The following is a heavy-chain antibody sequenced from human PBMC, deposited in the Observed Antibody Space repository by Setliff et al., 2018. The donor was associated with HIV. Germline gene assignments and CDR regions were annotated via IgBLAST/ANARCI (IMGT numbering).Heavy chain of an antibody. CDR3: ARGGVVTEFDY. Sequence: SETLSLTCAVYGGSFSGYYWSWIRQPPGRGLEWIGEINHSGSTNYNPSLKSRVTISVDTSKNQFSLKLSSVTAADTAVYYCARGGVVTEFDYWGQGTLVTVSS. CDR2: INHSGST. CDR1: GGSFSGYY. D-gene: IGHD2-21*02. J-gene: IGHJ4*02. V-gene: IGHV4-34*01.